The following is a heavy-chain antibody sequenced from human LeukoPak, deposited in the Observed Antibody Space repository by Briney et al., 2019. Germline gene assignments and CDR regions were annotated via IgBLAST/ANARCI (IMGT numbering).Heavy chain of an antibody. CDR3: AKSSVWFGEEEGHYGMDV. Sequence: GGSLRLSCAASGFTFSTYGMHWVRQAPGKGLEWVAVISYDGSNKYYADSVKGRFTISRDNSKNTLYVQMNSLRAEDTAVYYCAKSSVWFGEEEGHYGMDVWGQGTTVTISS. CDR2: ISYDGSNK. D-gene: IGHD3-10*01. CDR1: GFTFSTYG. J-gene: IGHJ6*02. V-gene: IGHV3-30*18.